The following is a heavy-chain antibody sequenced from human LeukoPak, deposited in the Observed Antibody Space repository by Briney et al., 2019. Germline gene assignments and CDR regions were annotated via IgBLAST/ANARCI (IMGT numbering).Heavy chain of an antibody. CDR1: GYTFTGYY. J-gene: IGHJ6*03. D-gene: IGHD1-26*01. Sequence: ASVKVSCKASGYTFTGYYMHWVRQAPGQGLEWMGWINPNSGGTNYAQKFQGRVTMTRDTSISTAYMELSRLRSDDTAVYYCARDHSGGGFYYYYMDVWGKGTTVTVSS. CDR3: ARDHSGGGFYYYYMDV. CDR2: INPNSGGT. V-gene: IGHV1-2*02.